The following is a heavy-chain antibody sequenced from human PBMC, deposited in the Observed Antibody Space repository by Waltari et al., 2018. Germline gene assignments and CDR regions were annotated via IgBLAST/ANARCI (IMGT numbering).Heavy chain of an antibody. Sequence: QVQLQESGPGLVKPSQTLSLTCTVSGGSISRGSYYWSWIRQPAGKGLEWIGRIYTSGSTNYNPSLKVRVSISVDTSKNQFSLKLSSVTAADAAVYYCARGSHAGTWDRSPDYWGQGTLVTVSS. CDR1: GGSISRGSYY. V-gene: IGHV4-61*02. D-gene: IGHD6-13*01. CDR2: IYTSGST. CDR3: ARGSHAGTWDRSPDY. J-gene: IGHJ4*02.